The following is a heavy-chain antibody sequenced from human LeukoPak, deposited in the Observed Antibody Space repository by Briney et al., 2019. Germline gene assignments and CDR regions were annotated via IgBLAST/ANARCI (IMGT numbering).Heavy chain of an antibody. CDR2: IEPNSGDT. Sequence: ASVKVSCKASGYTFTGYYMHWVRQAPGQGLEWMGWIEPNSGDTNYPEKFQGRITMTRDTSISTAYMELSRLTSDDTAVYFCARDYFTFTSKSYNFFDPWGQGPLVTV. D-gene: IGHD1-20*01. CDR3: ARDYFTFTSKSYNFFDP. CDR1: GYTFTGYY. J-gene: IGHJ5*02. V-gene: IGHV1-2*02.